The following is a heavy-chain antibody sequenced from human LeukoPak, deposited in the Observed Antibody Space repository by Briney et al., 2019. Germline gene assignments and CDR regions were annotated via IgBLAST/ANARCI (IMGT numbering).Heavy chain of an antibody. CDR3: ARAVQTTYYDFWSGYPYYFDY. CDR2: IIPIFGTA. V-gene: IGHV1-69*01. Sequence: ASVKVSCKASGGTFSSYAISWVRQAPGQGLEWMGGIIPIFGTANYAQKFQGRVTITADESTSTAYMELSSLRSEDTAVYYCARAVQTTYYDFWSGYPYYFDYWGQGTLVTVSS. CDR1: GGTFSSYA. D-gene: IGHD3-3*01. J-gene: IGHJ4*02.